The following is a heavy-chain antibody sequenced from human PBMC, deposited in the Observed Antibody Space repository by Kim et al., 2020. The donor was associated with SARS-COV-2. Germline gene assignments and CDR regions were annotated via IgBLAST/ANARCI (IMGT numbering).Heavy chain of an antibody. CDR3: SSGSQMNY. CDR1: GFTFSSHW. D-gene: IGHD2-2*03. J-gene: IGHJ4*02. V-gene: IGHV3-7*03. Sequence: GGSLRLSCAASGFTFSSHWMSWVRQAPGKGLEWVANIKQDESERYYVDSVRGRFTISRDNAKNSLYLQMDSLRAEDTALYYCSSGSQMNYWGQGTLVTVSS. CDR2: IKQDESER.